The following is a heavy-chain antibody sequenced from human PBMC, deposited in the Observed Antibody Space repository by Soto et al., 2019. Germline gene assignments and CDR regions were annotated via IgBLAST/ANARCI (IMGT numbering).Heavy chain of an antibody. V-gene: IGHV3-64*01. CDR3: ARLVQQLVPLSFDYYYYYMDV. D-gene: IGHD6-13*01. CDR1: GFTFSSYA. J-gene: IGHJ6*03. CDR2: ISSNGGST. Sequence: GESLKISCVASGFTFSSYAMHWVRQAPGKGLEYVSAISSNGGSTYYANSVKGRFTISRDNSKNTLYLQMGSLRAEDMAVYYCARLVQQLVPLSFDYYYYYMDVWGKGTTVTVSS.